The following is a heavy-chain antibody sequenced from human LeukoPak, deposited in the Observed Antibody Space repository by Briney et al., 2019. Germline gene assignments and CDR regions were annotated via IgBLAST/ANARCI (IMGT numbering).Heavy chain of an antibody. CDR2: IKQDGGEK. V-gene: IGHV3-7*03. CDR3: ARDGRPLDY. Sequence: PGGSLRLSCVDSGITFSRYWMSWVRQAPGKGLEWVANIKQDGGEKYYVDSVKGRFTISRDNAKNSLYLQMNSLRVEDTAVYYCARDGRPLDYWSQGTLVTVSS. J-gene: IGHJ4*02. CDR1: GITFSRYW.